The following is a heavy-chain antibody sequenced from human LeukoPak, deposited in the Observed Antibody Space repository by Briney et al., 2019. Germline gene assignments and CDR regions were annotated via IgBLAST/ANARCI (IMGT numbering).Heavy chain of an antibody. CDR2: VYPGDSDT. D-gene: IGHD2-2*02. Sequence: GESLKISCKGSGSIFTNDWIGGVRQMPGKGLEWMGIVYPGDSDTRYSPSFEGQVTISADKSINTGYLQWSSLKASDTAIYYCGRSPAVGYTRPGLYFYYMDVWGKGTPVTVSS. J-gene: IGHJ6*03. V-gene: IGHV5-51*01. CDR3: GRSPAVGYTRPGLYFYYMDV. CDR1: GSIFTNDW.